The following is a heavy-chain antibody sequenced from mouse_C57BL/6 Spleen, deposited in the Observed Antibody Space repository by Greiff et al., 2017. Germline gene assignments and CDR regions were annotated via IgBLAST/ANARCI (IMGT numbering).Heavy chain of an antibody. V-gene: IGHV1-64*01. CDR1: GYTFTSYW. Sequence: QVQLQQPGAELVKPGASVKLSCKASGYTFTSYWMHWVKQRPGQGLEWIGMIPPNSGSTNYNEKFKSKATLTVDKSSSTAYMQLSSLTSEDSAVYYCARFASTVVARRGWYFDVWGTGTTLTVSS. CDR3: ARFASTVVARRGWYFDV. J-gene: IGHJ1*03. CDR2: IPPNSGST. D-gene: IGHD1-1*01.